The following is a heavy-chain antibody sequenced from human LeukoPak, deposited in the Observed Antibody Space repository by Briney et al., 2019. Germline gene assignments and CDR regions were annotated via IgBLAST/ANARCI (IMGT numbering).Heavy chain of an antibody. CDR2: IYYSGST. D-gene: IGHD3-22*01. V-gene: IGHV4-39*07. CDR1: GGPISSSSYY. Sequence: PSETLSLTCTVSGGPISSSSYYWGWIRQPPGKGLEWIGSIYYSGSTYYNPSLKSRVTISVDTSKNQFSLKLSSVTAADTAVYYCARDLDHDYYDSSGLDYWGQGTLVTVSS. CDR3: ARDLDHDYYDSSGLDY. J-gene: IGHJ4*02.